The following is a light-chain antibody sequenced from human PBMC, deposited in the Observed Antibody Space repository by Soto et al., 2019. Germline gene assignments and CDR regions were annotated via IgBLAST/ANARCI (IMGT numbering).Light chain of an antibody. CDR1: QSITSD. Sequence: IGMTQSPGTLSVSPGERASLSCRASQSITSDLAWYQQKPGQAPRLLIYDASTRATGVPARFSGSGSGTESTLTISSLQSEDSAVYYCQQYNRWPPITFGQGTRLEI. J-gene: IGKJ5*01. V-gene: IGKV3-15*01. CDR2: DAS. CDR3: QQYNRWPPIT.